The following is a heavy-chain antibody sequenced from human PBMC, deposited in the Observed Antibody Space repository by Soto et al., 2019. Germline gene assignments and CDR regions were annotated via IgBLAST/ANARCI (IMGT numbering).Heavy chain of an antibody. CDR3: ARAMDYIVVVPAANTEPYYYYYGMDV. CDR1: GFTFSSYW. Sequence: PGGSLRLSCAASGFTFSSYWMHWVRQAPGKGLVWVSRINSDGSSTSYADSVKGRFTISRDNAKNTLYLQMNSLRAEDTAVYYCARAMDYIVVVPAANTEPYYYYYGMDVWGQGTTVTVSS. CDR2: INSDGSST. D-gene: IGHD2-2*01. J-gene: IGHJ6*02. V-gene: IGHV3-74*01.